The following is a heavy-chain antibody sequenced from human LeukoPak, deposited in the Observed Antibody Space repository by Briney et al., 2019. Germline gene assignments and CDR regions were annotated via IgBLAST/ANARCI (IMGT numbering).Heavy chain of an antibody. Sequence: PGGSLRLSCAASGFTFSGYPIHWVRQAPGKGLEWVAVIWYDGSNKYYADSVKGRFTISRDNSKNTLYLQMNSLRAEDTAVYYCARDWEHWGQGTLVTVSS. V-gene: IGHV3-33*01. J-gene: IGHJ1*01. CDR1: GFTFSGYP. CDR3: ARDWEH. D-gene: IGHD7-27*01. CDR2: IWYDGSNK.